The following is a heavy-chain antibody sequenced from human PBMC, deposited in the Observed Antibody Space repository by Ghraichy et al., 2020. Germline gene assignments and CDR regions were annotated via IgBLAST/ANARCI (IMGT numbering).Heavy chain of an antibody. CDR2: ISQDGTEI. J-gene: IGHJ3*02. CDR3: ATDRAYSTFDI. CDR1: GFTFKSFW. V-gene: IGHV3-7*03. Sequence: GGSLRLSCAVFGFTFKSFWMSWLRQAPGKGLEWVADISQDGTEIHYLDSVKGRFSISRDNGASLVSPEMHSLRAEDTAVYYCATDRAYSTFDIWGQGTMVTVSS. D-gene: IGHD2-15*01.